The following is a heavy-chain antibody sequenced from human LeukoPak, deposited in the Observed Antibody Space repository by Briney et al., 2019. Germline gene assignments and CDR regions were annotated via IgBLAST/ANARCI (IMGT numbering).Heavy chain of an antibody. CDR3: ASPDTAMAVDI. CDR1: GGSISSYY. D-gene: IGHD5-18*01. Sequence: SETLSLTCTVSGGSISSYYWGWIRQPPGKGLEWIGSIYYSGSTYYNPSLKSRVTISVDTSKNQFSLKLSSVTAADTAVYYCASPDTAMAVDIWGQGTMVTVSS. V-gene: IGHV4-39*01. J-gene: IGHJ3*02. CDR2: IYYSGST.